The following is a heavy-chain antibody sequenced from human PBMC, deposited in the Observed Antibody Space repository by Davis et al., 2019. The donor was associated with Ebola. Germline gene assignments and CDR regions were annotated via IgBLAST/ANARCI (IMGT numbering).Heavy chain of an antibody. Sequence: GESLKISCAASGFTFSSYWMHWLRQAPGKGLVWVSRINSDGSSTSYADSVKGRFTIYRDNAKNTLYLQMNSLRAEDTAVYYCARGSCSGGSCYVSILLAFDIWGQGTMVTVSS. J-gene: IGHJ3*02. CDR2: INSDGSST. D-gene: IGHD2-15*01. CDR1: GFTFSSYW. CDR3: ARGSCSGGSCYVSILLAFDI. V-gene: IGHV3-74*01.